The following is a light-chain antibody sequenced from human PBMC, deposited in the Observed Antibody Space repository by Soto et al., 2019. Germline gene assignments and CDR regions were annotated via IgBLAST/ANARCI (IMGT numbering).Light chain of an antibody. J-gene: IGKJ1*01. CDR3: QQYNSYSWT. Sequence: DIHMTQSPSSLSVSVGDRVTITCRTSQNINAWLAWYQQRPVQAPKLLIYKASSLESGVPSRFSGSGSGTGFTLTISSLQPDDFATYYCQQYNSYSWTFGQGTKVDIK. CDR2: KAS. CDR1: QNINAW. V-gene: IGKV1-5*03.